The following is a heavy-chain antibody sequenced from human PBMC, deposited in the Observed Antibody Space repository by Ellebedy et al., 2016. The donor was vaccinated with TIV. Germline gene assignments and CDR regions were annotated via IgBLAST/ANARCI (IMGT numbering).Heavy chain of an antibody. V-gene: IGHV3-23*01. D-gene: IGHD3-9*01. CDR2: ISGSGDAT. Sequence: GESLKISCAGSGFTFAAYAMNWVRQAPGKGLEWVSSISGSGDATHYADSVKGRFTISRDNAKNTLFLQMNSLGAEDTAVYFCSSDLTGRRDYWGQGTLITVSS. CDR3: SSDLTGRRDY. J-gene: IGHJ4*02. CDR1: GFTFAAYA.